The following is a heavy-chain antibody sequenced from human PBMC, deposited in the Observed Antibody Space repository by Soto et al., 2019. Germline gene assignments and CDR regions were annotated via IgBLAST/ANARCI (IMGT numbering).Heavy chain of an antibody. CDR1: GFTFSSYG. J-gene: IGHJ4*02. Sequence: GSLRLACSASGFTFSSYGMHWVRQAPGKGLEWVAVISYYGSNKYYADSVKGRFTISRDNSKNTLYLQMNSLRAEDTAVYYCAKTVRKYYFDYWGQGTLVTVYS. D-gene: IGHD3-22*01. V-gene: IGHV3-30*18. CDR2: ISYYGSNK. CDR3: AKTVRKYYFDY.